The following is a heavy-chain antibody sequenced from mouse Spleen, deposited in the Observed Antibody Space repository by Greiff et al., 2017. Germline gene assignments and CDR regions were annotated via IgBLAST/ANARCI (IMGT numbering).Heavy chain of an antibody. Sequence: VKLMESGAELVRPGTSVKVSCKASGYAFTNYLIEWVKQRPGQGLEWIGVINPGSGGTNYNEKFKGKATLTADKSSSTAYMQLSSLTSEDSAVYFCARRVDGYAMDYWGQGTSVTVSS. V-gene: IGHV1-54*01. CDR3: ARRVDGYAMDY. CDR2: INPGSGGT. J-gene: IGHJ4*01. D-gene: IGHD2-3*01. CDR1: GYAFTNYL.